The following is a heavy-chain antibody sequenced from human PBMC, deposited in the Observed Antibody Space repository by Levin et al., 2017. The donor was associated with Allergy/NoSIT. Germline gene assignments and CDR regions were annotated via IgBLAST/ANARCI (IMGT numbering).Heavy chain of an antibody. CDR1: GFTFDDYT. V-gene: IGHV3-43*01. CDR3: AKDGGMAKTKDYFDY. CDR2: ISWDGGST. D-gene: IGHD5-24*01. Sequence: GGSLRLSCAASGFTFDDYTMHWVRQAPGKGLEWVSLISWDGGSTYYADSVKGRFTISRDNSKNSLYLQINSLRTEDTALYYCAKDGGMAKTKDYFDYWGQGTLVTVSS. J-gene: IGHJ4*02.